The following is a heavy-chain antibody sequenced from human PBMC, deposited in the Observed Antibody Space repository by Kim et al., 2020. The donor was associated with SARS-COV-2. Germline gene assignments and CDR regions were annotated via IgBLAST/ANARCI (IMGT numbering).Heavy chain of an antibody. CDR2: INHSGST. CDR3: ARGAPRLRYFDWLYHPHFDY. Sequence: SETLSLTCAVYGGSFSGYYWSWIRQPPGKGLEWIGEINHSGSTNYNPSLKSRVTISVDTSKNQFSLKLSSVTAADTAVYYCARGAPRLRYFDWLYHPHFDYWGQGTLVTVSS. J-gene: IGHJ4*02. D-gene: IGHD3-9*01. CDR1: GGSFSGYY. V-gene: IGHV4-34*01.